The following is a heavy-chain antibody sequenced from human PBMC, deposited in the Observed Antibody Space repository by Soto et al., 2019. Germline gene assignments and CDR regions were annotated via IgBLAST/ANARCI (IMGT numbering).Heavy chain of an antibody. V-gene: IGHV1-18*01. D-gene: IGHD1-1*01. CDR3: ARANLGYNWYDVYYRGMDV. CDR2: ISAYNGNT. J-gene: IGHJ6*02. CDR1: GYTFTSYG. Sequence: ASVKVSCKASGYTFTSYGISWVRQAPGQGLEWMGWISAYNGNTNYAQKLQGRVTMTTDTSTSTAYMELRSLRVEDTALYYCARANLGYNWYDVYYRGMDVWGQGTTVTVSS.